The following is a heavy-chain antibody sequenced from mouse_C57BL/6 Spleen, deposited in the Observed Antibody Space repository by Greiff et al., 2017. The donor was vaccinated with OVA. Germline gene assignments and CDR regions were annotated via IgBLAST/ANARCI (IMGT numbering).Heavy chain of an antibody. D-gene: IGHD1-1*01. V-gene: IGHV1-64*01. CDR3: ARGDYYGSSYLC. J-gene: IGHJ2*01. CDR2: IHPNSGST. Sequence: VQLQQPGAELVKPGASVKLSCKASGYTFTSYWMHWVKQRPGQGLEWIGMIHPNSGSTNYNEKFKSKATLTVDKSSSTAYMQLSSLTSEDSAVYYCARGDYYGSSYLCWGQGTTLTVSS. CDR1: GYTFTSYW.